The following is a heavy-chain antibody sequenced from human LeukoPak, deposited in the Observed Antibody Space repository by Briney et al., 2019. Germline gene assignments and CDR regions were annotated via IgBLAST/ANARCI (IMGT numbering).Heavy chain of an antibody. CDR1: GGSISNYY. J-gene: IGHJ4*02. CDR3: ARGNDFWSGPDY. V-gene: IGHV4-4*07. D-gene: IGHD3-3*01. Sequence: PSETLSLTCTVSGGSISNYYWSWIRQPAGKGLEWIGRVYASGSTNYNPSLESRVTMSVDASKNQFSLKLSSVTAADTAVYYCARGNDFWSGPDYWGQGTLVTVSS. CDR2: VYASGST.